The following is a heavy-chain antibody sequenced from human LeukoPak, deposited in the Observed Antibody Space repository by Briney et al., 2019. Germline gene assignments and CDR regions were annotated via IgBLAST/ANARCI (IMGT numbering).Heavy chain of an antibody. CDR3: ARGSTVTTLYPFDY. J-gene: IGHJ4*02. Sequence: GASVTVSCTASGYTFTGYYMHWVRQAPGQGLEWMGWINPNSGGTNYAQKFQGRVTMTRDTSISTAYMELSRLRSDDTAVYYCARGSTVTTLYPFDYWGQGTLVTVSS. CDR1: GYTFTGYY. D-gene: IGHD4-17*01. CDR2: INPNSGGT. V-gene: IGHV1-2*02.